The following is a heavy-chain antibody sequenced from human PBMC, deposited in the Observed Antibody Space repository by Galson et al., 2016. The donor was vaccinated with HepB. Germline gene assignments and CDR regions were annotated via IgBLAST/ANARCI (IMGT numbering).Heavy chain of an antibody. CDR3: ASATDCISHRCYAGD. CDR2: ITEDGGVT. CDR1: GFSCSDYY. J-gene: IGHJ4*02. V-gene: IGHV3-7*01. D-gene: IGHD2-2*01. Sequence: SLRLSCAASGFSCSDYYMSWVRQAPGKGLEWVANITEDGGVTNYVDSVKGRFTISRDNGKKSLYLQMNSLRTEDTAVYYCASATDCISHRCYAGDWGQGTLVTVSS.